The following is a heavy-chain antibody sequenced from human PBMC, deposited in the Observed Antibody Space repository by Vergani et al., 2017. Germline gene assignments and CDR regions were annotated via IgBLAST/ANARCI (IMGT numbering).Heavy chain of an antibody. V-gene: IGHV4-59*01. Sequence: QVQLQESGPGLVKPSETLSLTCTVSGGSISSYYWSWIRQPPGKGLEWIGYIYYSGSTNYNPSLKSRVTISVDTSKNQFSLKLSSVTAADTAVYYCNTRYCSSTSCYGYYYYMDVWGKGTTVTVSS. D-gene: IGHD2-2*01. CDR3: NTRYCSSTSCYGYYYYMDV. CDR2: IYYSGST. CDR1: GGSISSYY. J-gene: IGHJ6*03.